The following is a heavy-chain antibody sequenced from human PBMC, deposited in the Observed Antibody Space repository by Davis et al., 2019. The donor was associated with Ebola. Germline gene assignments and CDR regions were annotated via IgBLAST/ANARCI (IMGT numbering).Heavy chain of an antibody. CDR1: GFTFSSYA. Sequence: GGFLRLSCAASGFTFSSYAMHWVRQAPGKGLEWVAVISYDGSNKYYADSVKGRFTISRDNSKNTLYLQMNSLRAEDTAVYYCAREGRYYYYYGMDVWGQGTTVTVSS. CDR3: AREGRYYYYYGMDV. CDR2: ISYDGSNK. V-gene: IGHV3-30-3*01. J-gene: IGHJ6*02.